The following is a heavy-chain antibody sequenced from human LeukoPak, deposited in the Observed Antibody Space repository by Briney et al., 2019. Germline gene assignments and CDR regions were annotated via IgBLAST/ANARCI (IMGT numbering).Heavy chain of an antibody. CDR3: AGSSSWTPSGDY. CDR2: FDPEDGET. V-gene: IGHV1-24*01. D-gene: IGHD6-13*01. CDR1: GYTLTELS. Sequence: ASVKVSCKVSGYTLTELSMHWVRQAPGKGLEWMGGFDPEDGETIYAQKFQGRVTVTEDTSTDTAYMELSSLRSEDTAVYYCAGSSSWTPSGDYWGQGTLVTVSS. J-gene: IGHJ4*02.